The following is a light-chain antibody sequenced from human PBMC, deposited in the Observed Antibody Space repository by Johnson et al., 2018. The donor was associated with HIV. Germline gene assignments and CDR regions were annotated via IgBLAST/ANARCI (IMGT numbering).Light chain of an antibody. CDR2: ENN. CDR1: SSNIGNNF. Sequence: QSVLTQPPSVSAAPGQKVTISCSGGSSNIGNNFVSWYQQLPGTAPKLLIFENNKRPSGIPNRFSGSKSGTSATLGITGLQTGDEADYYGGTWDSSLGGHYVFGPGTKVTVL. CDR3: GTWDSSLGGHYV. V-gene: IGLV1-51*02. J-gene: IGLJ1*01.